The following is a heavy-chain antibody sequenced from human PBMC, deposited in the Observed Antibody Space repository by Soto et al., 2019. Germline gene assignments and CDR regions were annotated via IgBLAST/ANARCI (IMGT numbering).Heavy chain of an antibody. V-gene: IGHV4-4*07. D-gene: IGHD2-15*01. CDR2: IYTSGRN. CDR3: ARGGGYDSFDF. Sequence: SETLSLTCTVSGGSISSYYWSWIRQPAGKRLEWIGRIYTSGRNNYNPPLQSRVNMSVDTSKSQFSLKLSSMTAADKAVYYCARGGGYDSFDFWGQGVQVTVSS. J-gene: IGHJ4*02. CDR1: GGSISSYY.